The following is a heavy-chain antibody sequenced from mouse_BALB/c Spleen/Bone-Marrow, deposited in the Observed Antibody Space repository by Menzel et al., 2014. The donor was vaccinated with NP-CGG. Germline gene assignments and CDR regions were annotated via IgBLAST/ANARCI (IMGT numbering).Heavy chain of an antibody. D-gene: IGHD2-3*01. V-gene: IGHV4-1*02. CDR2: INPESSTI. CDR3: ARLGYYGYFVD. CDR1: GFDFRRYW. Sequence: EVKLVESGGGLVQPGGSLKLSCAASGFDFRRYWMSWVRQAPGKGLEWIGEINPESSTINYTPSLKDKFIISRDNAKNTLYLQMSNVRSEDTALYYCARLGYYGYFVDWGHGTTLTVSS. J-gene: IGHJ2*01.